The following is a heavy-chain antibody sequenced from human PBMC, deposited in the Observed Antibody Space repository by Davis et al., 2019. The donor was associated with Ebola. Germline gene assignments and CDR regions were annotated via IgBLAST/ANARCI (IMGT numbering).Heavy chain of an antibody. CDR1: GGSFSSGSYY. CDR2: IYYTGSI. D-gene: IGHD4-17*01. Sequence: PSETLSLTCSFSGGSFSSGSYYWGWIRLPPGKGLEWIGTIYYTGSIYYNPSLKSRVTISVDTSKNQLSLKLTSVTAADTAVYYCAENYGDYSRAFDYWGQGILVTVSS. V-gene: IGHV4-39*07. CDR3: AENYGDYSRAFDY. J-gene: IGHJ4*02.